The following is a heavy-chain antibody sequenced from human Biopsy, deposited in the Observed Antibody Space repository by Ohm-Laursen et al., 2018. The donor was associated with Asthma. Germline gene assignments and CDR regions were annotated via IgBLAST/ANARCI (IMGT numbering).Heavy chain of an antibody. CDR1: GDAMSTSGSY. Sequence: GTLSLTCIVSGDAMSTSGSYWGWIRQSPGKGLEWIGSIYYSGRTYYNPSLESRLTISADTSKNHFSLKVTSVTAADTAVYYCARAVSSSSYWYFDLWGRGDLVTVSS. J-gene: IGHJ2*01. CDR3: ARAVSSSSYWYFDL. CDR2: IYYSGRT. D-gene: IGHD6-6*01. V-gene: IGHV4-39*02.